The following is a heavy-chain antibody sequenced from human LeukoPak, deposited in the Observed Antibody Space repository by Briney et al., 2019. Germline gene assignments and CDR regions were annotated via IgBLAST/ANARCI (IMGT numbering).Heavy chain of an antibody. Sequence: GGSLRLSCAASGFTFDDYAMHWVRQAPGKGLEWVSGISWNSGSIGYADSVKGRFTISRDNAKNSLYLQMNSLRAEDMALYYCAKDSGDYPYAAFDIWGQGTMVTVSS. CDR3: AKDSGDYPYAAFDI. CDR2: ISWNSGSI. D-gene: IGHD4-17*01. V-gene: IGHV3-9*03. CDR1: GFTFDDYA. J-gene: IGHJ3*02.